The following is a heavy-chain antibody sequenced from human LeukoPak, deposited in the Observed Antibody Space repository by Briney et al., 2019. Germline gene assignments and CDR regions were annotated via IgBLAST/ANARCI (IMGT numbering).Heavy chain of an antibody. CDR1: GGSFSGYY. Sequence: PSETLSLTCAVYGGSFSGYYWSWIRQPPGKGLEWIGEINHSGSTNYNPSLKSRVTISLDTSKNQFSLKLSSVTAADTAVYYCARDLVIEAAGRRYDGFDIWGKGTRVTVSS. V-gene: IGHV4-34*01. J-gene: IGHJ3*02. D-gene: IGHD6-13*01. CDR2: INHSGST. CDR3: ARDLVIEAAGRRYDGFDI.